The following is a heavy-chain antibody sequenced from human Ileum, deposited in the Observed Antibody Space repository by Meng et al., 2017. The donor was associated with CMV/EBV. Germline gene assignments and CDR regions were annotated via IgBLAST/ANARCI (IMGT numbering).Heavy chain of an antibody. V-gene: IGHV1-2*06. Sequence: KVSCKTSGYPFTAHTIHWARQAPGQGLEWMGRINTNSGDTYYAQKFQGRVTMTRDTSINTAYMELSGLKSDDTAIYYCARDYWGSDYWGQGTLVTVSS. J-gene: IGHJ4*02. D-gene: IGHD3-16*01. CDR2: INTNSGDT. CDR1: GYPFTAHT. CDR3: ARDYWGSDY.